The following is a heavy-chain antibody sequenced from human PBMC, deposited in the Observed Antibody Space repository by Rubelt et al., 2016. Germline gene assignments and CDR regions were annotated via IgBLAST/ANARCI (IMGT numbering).Heavy chain of an antibody. CDR2: IFYTGST. V-gene: IGHV4-31*03. Sequence: QVQLQESGPGLVKPSQTLSLTCTVSGGSISSGGYFWSWIRQHPGKGLEGIGYIFYTGSTYYNPSLPGRVTISVDTSKNQFSLGGNCGTAADRCGYYCAGFRRFGELRSSAGALDYWGQGTLVTVSS. CDR3: AGFRRFGELRSSAGALDY. CDR1: GGSISSGGYF. D-gene: IGHD3-10*01. J-gene: IGHJ4*02.